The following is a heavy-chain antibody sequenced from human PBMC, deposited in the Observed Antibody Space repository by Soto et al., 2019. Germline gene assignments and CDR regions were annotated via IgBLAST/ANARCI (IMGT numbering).Heavy chain of an antibody. CDR2: IIPIFGTA. V-gene: IGHV1-69*13. D-gene: IGHD6-6*01. J-gene: IGHJ6*02. CDR1: GGTFSSYA. Sequence: ASVKVSCKASGGTFSSYAISWVRQAPGQGLEWMGGIIPIFGTANYAQKFQGRVTITADESTSTAYMELSSLRSEDTAVYYCARALKILGARSYYYYYYGMDVWGQGTTVTVSS. CDR3: ARALKILGARSYYYYYYGMDV.